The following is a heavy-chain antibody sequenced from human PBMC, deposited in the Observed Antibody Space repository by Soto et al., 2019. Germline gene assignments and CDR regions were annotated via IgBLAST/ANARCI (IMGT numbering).Heavy chain of an antibody. D-gene: IGHD2-21*02. CDR2: ISSSSSYT. Sequence: GGSLRLSCVASGFTFSDYYMSWIRQAPGKGLEWVSYISSSSSYTNYADSVKGRFTISRDNAKNSLYLQMNSLRAEDTAVYYCARDLWGYCGTDCYPLDVWGQGTTVTVSS. CDR1: GFTFSDYY. V-gene: IGHV3-11*05. CDR3: ARDLWGYCGTDCYPLDV. J-gene: IGHJ6*02.